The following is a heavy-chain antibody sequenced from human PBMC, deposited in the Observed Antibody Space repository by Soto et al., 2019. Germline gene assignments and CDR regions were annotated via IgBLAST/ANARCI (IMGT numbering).Heavy chain of an antibody. CDR1: GGSISSSSYY. J-gene: IGHJ3*02. CDR2: IYYSGST. CDR3: ARRFRKLGPDAFDI. V-gene: IGHV4-39*01. D-gene: IGHD1-7*01. Sequence: SETLSLTCTVSGGSISSSSYYWGWIRQPPGKGLEWIGSIYYSGSTYYNPSLKSRVTISVDTSKNQFSLKLSSVTAADTAVYYCARRFRKLGPDAFDIWGQGTMVTVSS.